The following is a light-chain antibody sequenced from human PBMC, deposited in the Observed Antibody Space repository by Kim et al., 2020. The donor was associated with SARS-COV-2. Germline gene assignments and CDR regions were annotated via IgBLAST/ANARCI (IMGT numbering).Light chain of an antibody. V-gene: IGKV1-9*01. Sequence: DIQLTQSPSFLSASVGDRVTITCRASQGISSYLAWYQQKPGKAPKLLIYAASTLQSGVPSRFSGSGSATEFTLTISSLQPEDFATYYCQQLNSFGPGTKVDIK. CDR1: QGISSY. CDR2: AAS. CDR3: QQLNS. J-gene: IGKJ3*01.